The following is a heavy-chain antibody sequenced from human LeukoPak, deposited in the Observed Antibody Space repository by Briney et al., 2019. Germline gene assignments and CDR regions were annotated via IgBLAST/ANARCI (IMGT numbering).Heavy chain of an antibody. D-gene: IGHD6-6*01. V-gene: IGHV3-9*01. CDR2: ISWNSGSI. J-gene: IGHJ3*02. CDR3: AKGAYSSSSYAFDI. CDR1: GFTFDDYA. Sequence: GGSLRLSCAAPGFTFDDYAMHWVRQAPGKGLEWVSGISWNSGSIGYADSVKGRFTISRDNAKNSLYLQMNSLRAEDTALYYCAKGAYSSSSYAFDIWGQGTMVTVSS.